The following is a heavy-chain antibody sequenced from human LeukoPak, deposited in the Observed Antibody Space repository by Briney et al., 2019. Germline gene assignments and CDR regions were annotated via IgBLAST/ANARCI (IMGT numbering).Heavy chain of an antibody. CDR1: GFIFDDYS. V-gene: IGHV3-9*01. D-gene: IGHD3-10*01. CDR2: INWNSGTI. CDR3: AKAYGPGSYYFDS. J-gene: IGHJ4*02. Sequence: GRSLRLSCAASGFIFDDYSMHWVRLAPGKGLEWVSTINWNSGTIGYADSVKGRFTISRDNAKNSLYLQMNSLRAEDTALYYCAKAYGPGSYYFDSWGQGTLVAVSS.